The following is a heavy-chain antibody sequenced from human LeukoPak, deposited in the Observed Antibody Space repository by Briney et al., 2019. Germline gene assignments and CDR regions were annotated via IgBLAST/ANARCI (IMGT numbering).Heavy chain of an antibody. Sequence: GGSLRLSCVASGVILNTYGMHWVRQAPGKGLEWVAFIRYDGGNQYYADSVKGRFTISRDNSKNTLYLQMNSLRAEDTAVYYCAKEGGYRYLPPYYYYMDVWGKGTTVTVSS. D-gene: IGHD5-18*01. CDR1: GVILNTYG. J-gene: IGHJ6*03. CDR3: AKEGGYRYLPPYYYYMDV. CDR2: IRYDGGNQ. V-gene: IGHV3-30*02.